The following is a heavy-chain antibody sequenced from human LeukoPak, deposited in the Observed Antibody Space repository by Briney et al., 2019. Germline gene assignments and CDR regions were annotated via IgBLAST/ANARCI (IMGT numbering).Heavy chain of an antibody. J-gene: IGHJ6*03. CDR3: ARDVRDIVVVVAALTYYYYYMDV. Sequence: ASVKVSCKASGYTFTSYGISWVRQAPGQGLEWMGWISAYNGNTNYAQKLQGRVTMTTDTSTSTAYMELRSLRSDDTAVYYCARDVRDIVVVVAALTYYYYYMDVWGKGTTVTVSS. CDR2: ISAYNGNT. V-gene: IGHV1-18*01. D-gene: IGHD2-15*01. CDR1: GYTFTSYG.